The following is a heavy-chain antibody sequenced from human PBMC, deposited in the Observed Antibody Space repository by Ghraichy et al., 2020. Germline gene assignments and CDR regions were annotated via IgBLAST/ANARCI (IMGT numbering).Heavy chain of an antibody. J-gene: IGHJ4*02. Sequence: GESLNISCAASGFTFSDHGMYWVRQAPGKGLEWVALISHDGFNRYYAESVEGRFTISRDNSKNTLYLQMSSLRPEDTAVYLCAKKFGAGSGYYYVGPAADYWGQGTLVTVSS. CDR1: GFTFSDHG. D-gene: IGHD3-22*01. V-gene: IGHV3-30*18. CDR2: ISHDGFNR. CDR3: AKKFGAGSGYYYVGPAADY.